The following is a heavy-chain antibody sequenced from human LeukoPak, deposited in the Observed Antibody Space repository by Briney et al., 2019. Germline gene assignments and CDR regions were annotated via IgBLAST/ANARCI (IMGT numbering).Heavy chain of an antibody. CDR1: GYTLTELS. V-gene: IGHV1-24*01. CDR2: FDPEDGET. CDR3: ATPRPYYYDSNGYYSYYFDY. D-gene: IGHD3-22*01. J-gene: IGHJ4*02. Sequence: ASVKVSCKVSGYTLTELSMHWVRQAPGKGLEWMGGFDPEDGETIYAQKFQGRVTMTEDTSTDTAYMELSSLRSEDTAVYYCATPRPYYYDSNGYYSYYFDYWGQGTLVTVSS.